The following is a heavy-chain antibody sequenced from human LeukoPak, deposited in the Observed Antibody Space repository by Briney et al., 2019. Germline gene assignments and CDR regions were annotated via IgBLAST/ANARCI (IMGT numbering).Heavy chain of an antibody. D-gene: IGHD2-15*01. CDR1: GFTFSSYG. J-gene: IGHJ4*02. V-gene: IGHV3-23*01. CDR3: TRGKRYCSGGSCYSLHY. Sequence: GGSLRLSCAASGFTFSSYGMSWVRQAPGKGLEWVSAISGSGGSTYYADSVKGRFTIPRDNSKNTLYLQMNSLKTEDTAVYYCTRGKRYCSGGSCYSLHYWGQGTLVTVSS. CDR2: ISGSGGST.